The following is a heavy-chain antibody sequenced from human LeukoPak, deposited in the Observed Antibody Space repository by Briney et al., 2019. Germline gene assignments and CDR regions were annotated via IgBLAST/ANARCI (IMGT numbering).Heavy chain of an antibody. V-gene: IGHV6-1*01. CDR1: GGSISSYY. CDR3: ARGPSYFQH. Sequence: SETLSLTCTVSGGSISSYYWSWIRQSPSRGLEWLGRTYYRSKWYKYYAVSVKGRITINPDTSKNQFSLQLNSVTPEDTAVYYCARGPSYFQHWGQGTLVTVSS. CDR2: TYYRSKWYK. J-gene: IGHJ1*01.